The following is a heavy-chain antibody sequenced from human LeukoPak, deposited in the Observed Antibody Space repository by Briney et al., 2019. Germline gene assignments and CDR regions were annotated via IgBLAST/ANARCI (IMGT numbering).Heavy chain of an antibody. V-gene: IGHV3-30*02. Sequence: GGSLRLSCAASGFTFSSYGMHWVRQAPGKGLEWVAFIRSDGSNTYYEDSVKGRFTISRDNSKNTLYLQMDSLRAEDMALYYCAKDNYYDSSGYIDYWGQGTLVTVSS. CDR3: AKDNYYDSSGYIDY. J-gene: IGHJ4*02. CDR1: GFTFSSYG. D-gene: IGHD3-22*01. CDR2: IRSDGSNT.